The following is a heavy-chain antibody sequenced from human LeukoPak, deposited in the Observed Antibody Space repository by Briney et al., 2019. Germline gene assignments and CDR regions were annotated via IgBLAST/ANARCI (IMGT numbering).Heavy chain of an antibody. V-gene: IGHV3-21*01. CDR3: ARRKVEMATSISDY. J-gene: IGHJ4*02. CDR1: GFTFSSYN. Sequence: GGSLRLSCAASGFTFSSYNMNWVRQAPGKGLEWVSSISSSSSYIYYADSVKGRFTISRDNAKNSLYLQMNSLRAEDTAVYYCARRKVEMATSISDYWGQGTLVTVSS. CDR2: ISSSSSYI. D-gene: IGHD5-24*01.